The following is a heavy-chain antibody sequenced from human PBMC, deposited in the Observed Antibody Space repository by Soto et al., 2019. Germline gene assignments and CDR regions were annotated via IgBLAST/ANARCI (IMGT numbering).Heavy chain of an antibody. CDR1: GFSLSTSGMC. CDR3: ARIGRTRTLSVAGNLDYYYYGMDV. J-gene: IGHJ6*02. D-gene: IGHD6-19*01. Sequence: SGPTLVNPTQTLTLTCTFSGFSLSTSGMCVSWTRQPPGKAPEWLALIDWDDDKYYSTSLRTRLTISKDTSKNQVVLTMTNMDPVDKATYYCARIGRTRTLSVAGNLDYYYYGMDVWGQGTTVTVSS. V-gene: IGHV2-70*01. CDR2: IDWDDDK.